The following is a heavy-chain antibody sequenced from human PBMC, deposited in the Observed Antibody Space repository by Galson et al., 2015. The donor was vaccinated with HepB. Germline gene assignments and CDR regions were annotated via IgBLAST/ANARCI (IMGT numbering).Heavy chain of an antibody. J-gene: IGHJ2*01. Sequence: SVKVSCKASGYTFTSYYMHWVRQAPGQGLEWMGIINPSGGSTSYAQKFQGRVTMTRDTSTSTVYMELSSLRSEDTAVYYCARAYGSGWSRWYFDLWGRGTLVTVSS. V-gene: IGHV1-46*01. CDR1: GYTFTSYY. CDR3: ARAYGSGWSRWYFDL. CDR2: INPSGGST. D-gene: IGHD6-19*01.